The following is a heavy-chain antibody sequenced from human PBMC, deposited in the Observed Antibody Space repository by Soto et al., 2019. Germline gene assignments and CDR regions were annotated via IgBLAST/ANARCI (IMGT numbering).Heavy chain of an antibody. J-gene: IGHJ6*02. CDR3: AREPFCSGGSCYPSWYYYYYGMDV. CDR2: INAGNGNT. V-gene: IGHV1-3*05. Sequence: QVQLVQSGAEEKKPGASVKVSCKASGYTFTSYAMHWVRQAPGQRLEWMGWINAGNGNTKYSQKFQGRVTITRDTSASTAYMELSSLRYEDTAVYYCAREPFCSGGSCYPSWYYYYYGMDVWGQGTTVTVSS. CDR1: GYTFTSYA. D-gene: IGHD2-15*01.